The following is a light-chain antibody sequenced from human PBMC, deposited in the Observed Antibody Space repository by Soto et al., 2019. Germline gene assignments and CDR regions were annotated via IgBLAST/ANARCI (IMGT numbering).Light chain of an antibody. CDR3: QQYGSLPLT. CDR1: QSVSSSY. J-gene: IGKJ4*01. V-gene: IGKV3-20*01. CDR2: GAS. Sequence: EIVLTQSPGTLALSPGERATLSCRASQSVSSSYLAWYQQKPGQAPRLLIYGASSRATGIPDRFSVSGSGTDFTLTISRLEPEDFAVYYSQQYGSLPLTLGGGTQVEIK.